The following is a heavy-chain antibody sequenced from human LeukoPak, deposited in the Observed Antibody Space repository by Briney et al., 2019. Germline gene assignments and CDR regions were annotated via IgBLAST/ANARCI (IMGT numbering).Heavy chain of an antibody. Sequence: LETLSLTCAVYGGSFSGYYWSWIRQPPGKGLEWIGEINHSGSTNYNPSLKSRVTISVDTSKNQFSLKLSSVTAADTAVYYCARGKAAAGEYNWFDPWGQGTLVTVSS. J-gene: IGHJ5*02. V-gene: IGHV4-34*01. D-gene: IGHD6-13*01. CDR1: GGSFSGYY. CDR2: INHSGST. CDR3: ARGKAAAGEYNWFDP.